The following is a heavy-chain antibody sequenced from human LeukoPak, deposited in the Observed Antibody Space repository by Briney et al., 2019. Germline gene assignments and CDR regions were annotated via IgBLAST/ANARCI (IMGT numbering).Heavy chain of an antibody. V-gene: IGHV3-23*01. Sequence: PGGSLTLSCAASGFIFSTYAMSWVRQAPGKGLEWVSAISSVGDVTYYVGSVKGRFTISRDNSKNTLYLQMDNLRAEDTAIYYCAKDRPNYYGSNGHYYRRDGDSWGQGALVTVSS. CDR2: ISSVGDVT. D-gene: IGHD3-22*01. J-gene: IGHJ5*01. CDR1: GFIFSTYA. CDR3: AKDRPNYYGSNGHYYRRDGDS.